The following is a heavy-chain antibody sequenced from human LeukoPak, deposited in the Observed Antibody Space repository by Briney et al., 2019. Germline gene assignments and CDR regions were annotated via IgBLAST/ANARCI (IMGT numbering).Heavy chain of an antibody. V-gene: IGHV4-34*01. CDR2: INHSGST. CDR3: ARGGWFAP. J-gene: IGHJ5*02. CDR1: GGSFSGYY. Sequence: PSETLSLTCAVYGGSFSGYYWSWIRQPPGKGLEWIGEINHSGSTNYNPSLKSRVTISVDTSKNQFSLKLSSVTAADTAVYYCARGGWFAPWGQGTLVTVSS.